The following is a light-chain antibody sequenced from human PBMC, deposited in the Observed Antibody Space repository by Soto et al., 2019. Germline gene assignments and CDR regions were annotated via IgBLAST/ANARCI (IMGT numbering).Light chain of an antibody. CDR2: EGN. CDR3: CSCKGSLAS. Sequence: QSALTQPASVSGSPGQTITMSCSGASTDVGSNNLVSWYQQYPDTAPHLIIYEGNKRPSGVSNRFSGSGSGNTASLAISGLQAEDAADYYCCSCKGSLASFGGGTKVTVL. V-gene: IGLV2-23*01. CDR1: STDVGSNNL. J-gene: IGLJ3*02.